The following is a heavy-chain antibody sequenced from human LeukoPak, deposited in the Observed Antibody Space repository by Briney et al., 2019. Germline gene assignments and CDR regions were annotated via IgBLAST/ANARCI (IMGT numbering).Heavy chain of an antibody. CDR2: ISSSSSYI. CDR1: GFTFSSCS. J-gene: IGHJ4*02. V-gene: IGHV3-21*01. CDR3: ASEVYDYVWGTLFDY. Sequence: GGSLRLSCAASGFTFSSCSMNWVRQAPGKGLEWVSSISSSSSYIYYADSVKGRFTISRDNAKNSLYLRMNSLRAEDTAVYYCASEVYDYVWGTLFDYWGQGTLVTVSS. D-gene: IGHD3-16*01.